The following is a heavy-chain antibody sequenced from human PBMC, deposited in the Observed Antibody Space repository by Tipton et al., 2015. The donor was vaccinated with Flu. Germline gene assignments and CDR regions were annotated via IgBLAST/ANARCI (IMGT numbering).Heavy chain of an antibody. CDR2: IYTSGST. V-gene: IGHV4-61*02. D-gene: IGHD3-10*01. J-gene: IGHJ3*02. CDR1: GGSINSGSYY. CDR3: ARDRSGSSSYYGAFDI. Sequence: LRLSCTVSGGSINSGSYYWSWIRQPAGQGLQWIGRIYTSGSTNYNFSLNSRVTISVDTSKNQFYLRLTSVTAADTAIYYCARDRSGSSSYYGAFDIWSQGTMVNVSS.